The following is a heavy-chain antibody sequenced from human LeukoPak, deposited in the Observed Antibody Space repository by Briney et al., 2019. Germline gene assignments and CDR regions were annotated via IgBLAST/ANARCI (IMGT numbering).Heavy chain of an antibody. CDR3: AREASVDAFDI. V-gene: IGHV3-48*01. J-gene: IGHJ3*02. CDR1: GFTFSSYG. Sequence: GGSLRLSCAASGFTFSSYGMHWVRQAPGKGLEWVSYISSSSSTIYYADSVKGRFTISRDNAKNSLYLQMNSLRAEDTAVYYCAREASVDAFDIWGQGTMVTVSS. CDR2: ISSSSSTI. D-gene: IGHD3-3*01.